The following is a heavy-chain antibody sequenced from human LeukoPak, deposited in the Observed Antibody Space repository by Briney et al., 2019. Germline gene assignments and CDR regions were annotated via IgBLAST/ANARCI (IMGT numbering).Heavy chain of an antibody. CDR1: GFRFSDYG. Sequence: PGGSLRLSCAASGFRFSDYGMHWVRQTPGKGLDWLTFIQFDESDKFYADSVKGRFIISRDNSKNTLYLQMNSLRAEDTAVYYCAKWDSSSRSYWGQGTLVTVSS. J-gene: IGHJ4*02. CDR2: IQFDESDK. CDR3: AKWDSSSRSY. V-gene: IGHV3-30*02. D-gene: IGHD6-13*01.